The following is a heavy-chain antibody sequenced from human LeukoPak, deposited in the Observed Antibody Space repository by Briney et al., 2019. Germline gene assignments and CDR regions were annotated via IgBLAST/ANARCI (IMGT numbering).Heavy chain of an antibody. J-gene: IGHJ4*02. CDR2: IYHSGSA. CDR3: AALSLAAGHDY. D-gene: IGHD6-13*01. Sequence: PSETLSLTCTVSGYSISSGYYWGWIRQPPGKGLEWIGSIYHSGSAYYNPSLKSRVTISVDTSKNQFSLKLSSVTAADTAVYYCAALSLAAGHDYWGQGTLVTVSS. CDR1: GYSISSGYY. V-gene: IGHV4-38-2*02.